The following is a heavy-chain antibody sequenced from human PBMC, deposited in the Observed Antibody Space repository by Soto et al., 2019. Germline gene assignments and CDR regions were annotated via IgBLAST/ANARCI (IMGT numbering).Heavy chain of an antibody. D-gene: IGHD5-18*01. Sequence: GGSLRLSCAASGFSFSSYAMSWVRQAPGKGLEWVSAISGSGGSTYYADSVKGRFIISRDNSKNTLYLQMNSRRAEDTAVYYCAKDLISAAMATFYYYYGMDVWGQGTTVTSP. CDR1: GFSFSSYA. J-gene: IGHJ6*02. V-gene: IGHV3-23*01. CDR3: AKDLISAAMATFYYYYGMDV. CDR2: ISGSGGST.